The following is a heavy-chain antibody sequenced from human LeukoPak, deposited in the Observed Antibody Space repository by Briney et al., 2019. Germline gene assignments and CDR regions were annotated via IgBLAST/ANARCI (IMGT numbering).Heavy chain of an antibody. V-gene: IGHV4-39*07. CDR2: INHSGST. D-gene: IGHD4-17*01. CDR1: GGSISSGNYY. CDR3: ARGFGMTTVTGFDY. J-gene: IGHJ4*02. Sequence: PSETLSLTCTVSGGSISSGNYYWSWIRQPPGKGLEWIGEINHSGSTNYNPSLESRVTISVDTSKNQFSLKLSFVTAADTAVYYCARGFGMTTVTGFDYWGQGTLVTVSS.